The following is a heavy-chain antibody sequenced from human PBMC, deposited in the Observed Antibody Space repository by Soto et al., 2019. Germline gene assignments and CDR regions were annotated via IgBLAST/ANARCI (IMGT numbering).Heavy chain of an antibody. J-gene: IGHJ6*03. D-gene: IGHD3-3*01. CDR3: ARSGYNFWSGDSDYYYYMDV. CDR2: INPSGGST. V-gene: IGHV1-46*03. Sequence: ASVKVSCKASGYTFTSYYMHWVRQAPGQGLEWMGIINPSGGSTSYAQKFQGRVTMTRDTSTSTVYMELSSLRSEDTAVYYCARSGYNFWSGDSDYYYYMDVWGKGTTVTVSS. CDR1: GYTFTSYY.